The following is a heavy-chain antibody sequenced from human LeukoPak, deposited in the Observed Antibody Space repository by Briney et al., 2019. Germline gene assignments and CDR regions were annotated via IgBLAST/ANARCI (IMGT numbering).Heavy chain of an antibody. J-gene: IGHJ4*02. D-gene: IGHD1-26*01. CDR2: IWYDGSNK. CDR3: AKDRLVGGSDRHPLDY. V-gene: IGHV3-33*06. CDR1: GFTFSSYG. Sequence: GGSLRLSCAASGFTFSSYGMHWVRQAPGKGLEWVAVIWYDGSNKYYADSVKGRFTISRDNSKNTLYLQMNSLRAEDTAVYYCAKDRLVGGSDRHPLDYRGQGTLVTVSS.